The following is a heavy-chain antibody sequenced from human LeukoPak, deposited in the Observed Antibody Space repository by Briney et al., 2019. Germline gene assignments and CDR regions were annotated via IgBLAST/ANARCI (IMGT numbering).Heavy chain of an antibody. V-gene: IGHV3-7*01. J-gene: IGHJ4*02. Sequence: GGSLRLSCEASGFSFSSSWMTWVRQAPGKGLEGVATIKNDGSDKYYVDSVKRRFTPSRDNAKNSLYLQMNSLRVGDTAAYYCADLGYTDGGQGTLVTVSS. D-gene: IGHD2-15*01. CDR1: GFSFSSSW. CDR3: ADLGYTD. CDR2: IKNDGSDK.